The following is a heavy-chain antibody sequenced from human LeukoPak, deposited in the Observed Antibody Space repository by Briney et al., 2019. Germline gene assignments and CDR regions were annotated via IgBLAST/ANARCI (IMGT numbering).Heavy chain of an antibody. CDR2: IKQDGSEK. Sequence: PGGSLRLSCAASGFTFSDYWMNWVRQAAGKGLEWVANIKQDGSEKYYVDSVKGRFTISRDNAKNSLYLQMNSLRAEDTAVYYCARAGRFLEWFDAFDIWGQGTMVTVSS. CDR1: GFTFSDYW. V-gene: IGHV3-7*04. D-gene: IGHD3-3*01. CDR3: ARAGRFLEWFDAFDI. J-gene: IGHJ3*02.